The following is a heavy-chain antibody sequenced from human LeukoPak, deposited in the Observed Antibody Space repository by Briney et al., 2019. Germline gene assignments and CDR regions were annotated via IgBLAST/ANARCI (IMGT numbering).Heavy chain of an antibody. CDR2: FDPEDGET. J-gene: IGHJ4*02. CDR3: ATGYCSGGSCYPDY. D-gene: IGHD2-15*01. V-gene: IGHV1-24*01. CDR1: GYTLTELS. Sequence: ASVKVSCKVSGYTLTELSMHWVRQAPGKGLEWMGGFDPEDGETIYAQKFQGRVTMTEDTSTDTAYMELSSLRSEDTAVYCCATGYCSGGSCYPDYWGQGTLVTVSS.